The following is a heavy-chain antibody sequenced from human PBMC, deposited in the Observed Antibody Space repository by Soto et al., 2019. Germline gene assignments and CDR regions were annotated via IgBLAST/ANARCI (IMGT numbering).Heavy chain of an antibody. D-gene: IGHD3-22*01. Sequence: PGESLKISCRTSGYKFTSSWIAWVRQMPGKGLEWMGIIFPSDSDTRYSPSFQGQVTISADRSTSTVFLQWASLKASDTALGSGYYCDYWGQGTLVTVSS. CDR2: IFPSDSDT. CDR3: YYCDY. CDR1: GYKFTSSW. J-gene: IGHJ4*02. V-gene: IGHV5-51*01.